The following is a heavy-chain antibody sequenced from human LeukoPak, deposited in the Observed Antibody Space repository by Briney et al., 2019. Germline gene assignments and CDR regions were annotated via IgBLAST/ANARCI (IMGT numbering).Heavy chain of an antibody. Sequence: GGSLRLSCAPSGFTFSNFAMSWVRQAPGKGLEWVSAISGSGGSPYYADSVKGRFIISRDNSKNTLYLQMNSLRAEDTAVYYCAKGGLGGRYYFDYWGQGTLVTVPS. CDR3: AKGGLGGRYYFDY. D-gene: IGHD4-17*01. CDR1: GFTFSNFA. CDR2: ISGSGGSP. V-gene: IGHV3-23*01. J-gene: IGHJ4*02.